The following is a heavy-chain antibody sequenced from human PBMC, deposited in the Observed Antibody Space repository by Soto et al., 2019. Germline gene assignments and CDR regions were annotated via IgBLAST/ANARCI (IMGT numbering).Heavy chain of an antibody. CDR2: IYYSGSS. CDR3: ARHHEGADSSGLNWFDP. J-gene: IGHJ5*02. V-gene: IGHV4-39*01. Sequence: QLQLQESGPGLVKPSETLSLTCTVSGGSLSSSSYYWGWIRQPPGKGLEWIGSIYYSGSSYYNPSLTSRVPISEDTSKHQCALKLSSVTAADTAVYYAARHHEGADSSGLNWFDPWGRGTLVTVSA. CDR1: GGSLSSSSYY. D-gene: IGHD6-19*01.